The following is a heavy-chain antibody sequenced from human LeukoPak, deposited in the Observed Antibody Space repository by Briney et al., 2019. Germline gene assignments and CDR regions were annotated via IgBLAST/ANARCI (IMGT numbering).Heavy chain of an antibody. Sequence: PGPSLRLSCEASGFTFSTFPMHWVRQTPDKGLEWVAVISDDGRDIYYADSVKGRFTISRDNSKNTLYLQMNSLSPEDTAVVYCARVGRVSIYPSYMDVWGKGTTVTVSS. CDR3: ARVGRVSIYPSYMDV. J-gene: IGHJ6*03. V-gene: IGHV3-30*04. CDR1: GFTFSTFP. CDR2: ISDDGRDI. D-gene: IGHD6-6*01.